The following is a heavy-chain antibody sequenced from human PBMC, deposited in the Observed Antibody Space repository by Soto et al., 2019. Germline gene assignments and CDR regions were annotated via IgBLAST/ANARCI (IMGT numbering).Heavy chain of an antibody. CDR3: ARSRGGYFDY. J-gene: IGHJ4*02. V-gene: IGHV4-59*01. D-gene: IGHD3-16*01. Sequence: SETLSLTCTVSGGSIISYYWSWIRQPPGKGLEWIGYIYYSGSTNYNPSLKSRVTISVDTSKNQFSLKLSSVTAADTAVYYCARSRGGYFDYWGQGTLVTVS. CDR1: GGSIISYY. CDR2: IYYSGST.